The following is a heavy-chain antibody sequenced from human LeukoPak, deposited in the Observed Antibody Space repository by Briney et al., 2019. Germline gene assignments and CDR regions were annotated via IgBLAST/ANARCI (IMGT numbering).Heavy chain of an antibody. V-gene: IGHV3-9*01. CDR1: GFTFDDYA. CDR2: ISWNSGSI. Sequence: PGRSLGLSCAASGFTFDDYAMHWVRQAPGKGLEWVSGISWNSGSIGYADSVKGRFTISRDNAKNSLYLQMNSLRAEDTALYYCARGSSWYYEYYFDYWGQGTLVTVSS. CDR3: ARGSSWYYEYYFDY. D-gene: IGHD6-13*01. J-gene: IGHJ4*02.